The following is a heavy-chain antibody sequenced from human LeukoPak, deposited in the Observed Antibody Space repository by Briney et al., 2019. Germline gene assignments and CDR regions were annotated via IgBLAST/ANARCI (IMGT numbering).Heavy chain of an antibody. CDR2: ISAYNGDT. CDR1: GYTFNTYG. Sequence: GASVKVSCKASGYTFNTYGIAWVRQAPGQGLEWMGWISAYNGDTNYAQNVQDRVTMTTDTFTTTAYMELRSLRSDDTAVYYCAREGSLHDSGNHYLSWFDPWGQGTLVTVSS. J-gene: IGHJ5*02. D-gene: IGHD3-22*01. V-gene: IGHV1-18*01. CDR3: AREGSLHDSGNHYLSWFDP.